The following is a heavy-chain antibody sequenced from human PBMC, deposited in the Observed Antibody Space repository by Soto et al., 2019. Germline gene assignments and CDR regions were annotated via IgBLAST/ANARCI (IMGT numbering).Heavy chain of an antibody. V-gene: IGHV4-34*01. CDR3: GGAYSYGQLDY. J-gene: IGHJ4*02. D-gene: IGHD5-18*01. CDR2: INHSGST. CDR1: GGSFSGYY. Sequence: SETLSLTCAVYGGSFSGYYWSWIRQPPGKGLEWIGEINHSGSTNYNPSLKSRVTISVDTSKNQFSLKLSSVTAADTAVYYCGGAYSYGQLDYWGQGTLVTVSS.